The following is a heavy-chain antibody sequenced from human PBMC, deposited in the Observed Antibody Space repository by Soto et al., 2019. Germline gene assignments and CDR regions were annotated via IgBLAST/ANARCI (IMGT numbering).Heavy chain of an antibody. CDR2: IYNSGIT. J-gene: IGHJ5*02. Sequence: PSETLSLTCTVSGGSISCGDCSWSLVRQSPGKGLEWIGNIYNSGITYYNPSLKSRVVISTEPSRNQFSLRLNSLTAADRAVYFCARGVTVFGLVSRFWFDPWGQGTVVTVSS. V-gene: IGHV4-30-4*01. D-gene: IGHD3-3*01. CDR3: ARGVTVFGLVSRFWFDP. CDR1: GGSISCGDCS.